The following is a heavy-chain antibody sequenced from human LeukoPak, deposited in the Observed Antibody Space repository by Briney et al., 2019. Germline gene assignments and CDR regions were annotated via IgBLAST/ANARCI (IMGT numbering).Heavy chain of an antibody. CDR3: ARGQGSHGQQLGDY. D-gene: IGHD6-13*01. Sequence: GASVKVSCKASGYTFNSYDINWVRQATGQGLEWKGWMNPNSGNTGYAQKFQGRVTMTRNASISTAHMVLSSLRSEDTAVYYCARGQGSHGQQLGDYWGQGTLVTVSS. CDR2: MNPNSGNT. V-gene: IGHV1-8*01. CDR1: GYTFNSYD. J-gene: IGHJ4*02.